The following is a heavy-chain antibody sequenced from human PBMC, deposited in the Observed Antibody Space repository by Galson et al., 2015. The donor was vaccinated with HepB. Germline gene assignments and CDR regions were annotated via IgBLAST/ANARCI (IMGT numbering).Heavy chain of an antibody. CDR2: IHYSGST. D-gene: IGHD6-13*01. CDR3: AGDTSSWERNDY. CDR1: GASISSSY. V-gene: IGHV4-59*01. J-gene: IGHJ4*02. Sequence: SETLSLTCIVSGASISSSYWTWIRQSPGKGLEWLGYIHYSGSTNYNPSLKSRVTISIDASKSQFSLKLNSVAAADTAVYYCAGDTSSWERNDYWGQGTLVTVSS.